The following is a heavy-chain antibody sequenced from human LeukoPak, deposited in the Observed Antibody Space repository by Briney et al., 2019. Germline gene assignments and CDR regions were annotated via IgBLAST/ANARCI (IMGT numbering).Heavy chain of an antibody. D-gene: IGHD2-15*01. CDR2: ISAYNGNT. CDR1: GYTFTSYG. V-gene: IGHV1-18*01. CDR3: ARDISCRGGSCYVRGAFDI. Sequence: ASVKVSCKASGYTFTSYGISWVRQAPGQGLEWMGWISAYNGNTNYAQKLQDRVTMTTDTSTSTAYMELRSLRSDDTAVYYCARDISCRGGSCYVRGAFDIWAKGQWSPSLQ. J-gene: IGHJ3*02.